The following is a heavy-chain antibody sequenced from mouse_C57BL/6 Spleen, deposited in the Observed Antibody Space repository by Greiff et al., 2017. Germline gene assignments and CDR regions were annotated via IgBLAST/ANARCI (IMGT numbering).Heavy chain of an antibody. CDR2: INPNNGGT. D-gene: IGHD4-1*01. CDR3: ARSGTGTGFAY. Sequence: VQLQQSGPELVKPGASVKISCKASGYTFTDYYMNWVKQSHGKSLEWIGDINPNNGGTSYNQKFKGKATWTVDKSSSTAYMELRSLTSEDSAVYYCARSGTGTGFAYWGQGTLVTVSA. V-gene: IGHV1-26*01. CDR1: GYTFTDYY. J-gene: IGHJ3*01.